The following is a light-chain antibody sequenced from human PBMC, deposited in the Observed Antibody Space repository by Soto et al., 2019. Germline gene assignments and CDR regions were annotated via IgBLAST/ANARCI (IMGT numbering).Light chain of an antibody. V-gene: IGLV2-14*01. J-gene: IGLJ3*02. CDR1: SSDIGRYNY. Sequence: QSALTQPASASGSPGQSITISCTGTSSDIGRYNYVSWYQQHPGEAPQLIIYEVFNRPSGISHRFSGSKSGNTASLTISGLATDDEDDYYCSSAASIDWVFGGGTKLTVL. CDR3: SSAASIDWV. CDR2: EVF.